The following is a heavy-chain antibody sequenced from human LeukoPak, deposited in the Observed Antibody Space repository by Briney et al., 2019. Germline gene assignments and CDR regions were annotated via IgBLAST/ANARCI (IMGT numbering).Heavy chain of an antibody. CDR1: GGSISSGGYY. V-gene: IGHV4-30-2*01. Sequence: SQTLSLTCTVSGGSISSGGYYWSWIRQPPGKGLEWIGYIYHSGSTYHNPSLKSRVTISVDRSKNQFSLKLSSVTAADTAVYYCARDGGGNVDYWGQGTLVTVSS. CDR3: ARDGGGNVDY. D-gene: IGHD4-23*01. J-gene: IGHJ4*02. CDR2: IYHSGST.